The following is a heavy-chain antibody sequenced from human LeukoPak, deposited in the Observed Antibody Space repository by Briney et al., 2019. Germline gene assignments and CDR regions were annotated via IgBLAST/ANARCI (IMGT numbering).Heavy chain of an antibody. V-gene: IGHV1-46*01. D-gene: IGHD3-3*01. CDR1: GYTFTNYY. J-gene: IGHJ4*02. CDR3: ARDYVSDYDFWSGYYSSFDY. CDR2: SNPSGDST. Sequence: ASVKVSCKASGYTFTNYYIHWVRQAPGHGLEWMGISNPSGDSTNYAQKFQGRVTMTRDTSTSTVYMELSSLRSEDTAVYYCARDYVSDYDFWSGYYSSFDYWGQGTLVTVSP.